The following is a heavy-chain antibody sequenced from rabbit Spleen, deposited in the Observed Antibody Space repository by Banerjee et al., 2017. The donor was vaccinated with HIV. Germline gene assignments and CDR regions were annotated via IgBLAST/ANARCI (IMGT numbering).Heavy chain of an antibody. V-gene: IGHV1S45*01. D-gene: IGHD4-1*01. Sequence: QQQLVESGGGLVQPEGSLTLTCKASGFDLNAYYYMCWVRQAPGKGLEWIACINAATAKPVYATWAKGRFTISKTSSTTVTLQMTSLTAADTATYFCARETSSGWGVVSYYFNLWGPGTLVTVS. CDR2: INAATAKP. CDR3: ARETSSGWGVVSYYFNL. J-gene: IGHJ4*01. CDR1: GFDLNAYYY.